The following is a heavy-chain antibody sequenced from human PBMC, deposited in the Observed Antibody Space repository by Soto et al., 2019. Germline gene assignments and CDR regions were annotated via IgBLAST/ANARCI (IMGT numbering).Heavy chain of an antibody. CDR2: LAYSGST. Sequence: QVPLQESGPGLVKPSETLSLTCTVSGGSISNGGWYWSWIRQHPGKGLEWIGYLAYSGSTDYNPSLKSRVTISVDTSKRQFSLKLSSVTAADTAVYYCARGLQSTTYFFDGTGYYPLREWGQGSLVTVSA. J-gene: IGHJ4*02. CDR1: GGSISNGGWY. CDR3: ARGLQSTTYFFDGTGYYPLRE. D-gene: IGHD3-22*01. V-gene: IGHV4-31*03.